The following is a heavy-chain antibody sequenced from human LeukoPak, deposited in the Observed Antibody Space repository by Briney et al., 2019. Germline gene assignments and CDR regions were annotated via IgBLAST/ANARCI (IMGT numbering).Heavy chain of an antibody. CDR3: ATASGSWYRYYFDN. Sequence: PGGSLRLSCAASGFTFSSYSMNWVRQAPGKGLEWVSSISSSSSYIYYADSVKGRFTISRDNAKNSLYLQMNSLRAEDTAVYYCATASGSWYRYYFDNWGQGTLVTVSS. D-gene: IGHD6-13*01. CDR1: GFTFSSYS. CDR2: ISSSSSYI. V-gene: IGHV3-21*01. J-gene: IGHJ4*02.